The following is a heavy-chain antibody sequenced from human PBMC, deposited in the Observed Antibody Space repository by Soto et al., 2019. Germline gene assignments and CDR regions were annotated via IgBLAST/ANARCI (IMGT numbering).Heavy chain of an antibody. J-gene: IGHJ4*02. CDR1: GFPLSTRGVG. V-gene: IGHV2-5*02. CDR3: ALRSRGYAYYFDQ. CDR2: MFWDDDT. D-gene: IGHD5-12*01. Sequence: QITLKDSGPTLVKPTQTLTLTCSFSGFPLSTRGVGVGWIRQPPGNALEWLALMFWDDDTWYSPSLRSRLTITEDTSKNQVVITMTNMDPVDTATYYCALRSRGYAYYFDQWGQGTLVTVSS.